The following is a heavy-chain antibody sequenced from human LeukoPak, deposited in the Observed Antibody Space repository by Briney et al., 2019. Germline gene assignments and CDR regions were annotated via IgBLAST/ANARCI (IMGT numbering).Heavy chain of an antibody. CDR1: GFTFSDYS. V-gene: IGHV3-48*01. D-gene: IGHD6-13*01. CDR3: AKDIGDSSSWPIRLYYYYGMDV. Sequence: GSLRLSCAASGFTFSDYSMNWVRQAPGKGLEWLSYISSSSRTIYYADSVRGRFTVSRDNSKNTLYLQMNSLRAEDTAVYYCAKDIGDSSSWPIRLYYYYGMDVWGQGTTVTVSS. J-gene: IGHJ6*02. CDR2: ISSSSRTI.